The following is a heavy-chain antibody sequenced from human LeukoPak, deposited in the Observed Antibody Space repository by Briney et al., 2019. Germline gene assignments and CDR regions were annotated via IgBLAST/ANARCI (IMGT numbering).Heavy chain of an antibody. CDR3: AKDISSGYSYDAFDI. V-gene: IGHV3-30*18. Sequence: PGGSLRLSCAASGFTFSSYGMHWVRQAPGKGLEWVAVISYDGSNKYYADSVKGRFTISRDNSKNTLYLQMNSLRAEDTAVYYCAKDISSGYSYDAFDIWGQGTMVTVSS. CDR1: GFTFSSYG. D-gene: IGHD3-22*01. J-gene: IGHJ3*02. CDR2: ISYDGSNK.